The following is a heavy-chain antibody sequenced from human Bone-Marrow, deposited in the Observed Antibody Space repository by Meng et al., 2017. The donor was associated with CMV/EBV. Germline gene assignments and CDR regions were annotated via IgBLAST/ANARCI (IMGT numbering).Heavy chain of an antibody. J-gene: IGHJ4*02. CDR3: ASSRNTRDGYNPFDY. Sequence: GESLKISCAASGFTFSSYSMNWVRQAPGKGLEWGSSISSSSSYIYYADSVKGRFTISRDNAKNSLYLQMNSLRAEDTAVYYCASSRNTRDGYNPFDYWGQGTLITVSS. CDR2: ISSSSSYI. V-gene: IGHV3-21*01. D-gene: IGHD5-24*01. CDR1: GFTFSSYS.